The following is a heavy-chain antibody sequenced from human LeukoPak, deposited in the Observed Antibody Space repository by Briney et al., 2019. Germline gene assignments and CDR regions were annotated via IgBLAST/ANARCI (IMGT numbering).Heavy chain of an antibody. V-gene: IGHV4-61*02. CDR2: IYTSGST. CDR3: ARGYYDILTGYYSDY. Sequence: SETLSLTCNVSGGSISSGRYYWSWIRQPAGKGLEWIGRIYTSGSTNYNPSLKSRVTISVDTSKNQFSLKLSSVTAADTAVYYCARGYYDILTGYYSDYWGQGTLVTVSS. J-gene: IGHJ4*02. D-gene: IGHD3-9*01. CDR1: GGSISSGRYY.